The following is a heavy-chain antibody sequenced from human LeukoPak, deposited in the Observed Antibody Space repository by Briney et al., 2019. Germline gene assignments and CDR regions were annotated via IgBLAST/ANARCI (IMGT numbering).Heavy chain of an antibody. CDR3: ARRVYDSSGYYYGAFDY. J-gene: IGHJ4*02. CDR2: IYHSGST. V-gene: IGHV4-38-2*01. Sequence: PSETLSLTCAVSGYSISNGYYWGWIRPPPGKGLEWIGSIYHSGSTYYNPSLKSRVTISVDTSKNQFSLKLSSVTAADTAVYYCARRVYDSSGYYYGAFDYWGQGTLVTVSS. D-gene: IGHD3-22*01. CDR1: GYSISNGYY.